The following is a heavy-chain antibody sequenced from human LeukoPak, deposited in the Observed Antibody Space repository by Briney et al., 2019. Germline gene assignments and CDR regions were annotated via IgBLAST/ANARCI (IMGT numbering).Heavy chain of an antibody. D-gene: IGHD3-3*01. CDR3: ARVFSYPLRAPFDP. Sequence: SEALSLTCTVSGGSLSSYYWSWIRQPPGKGLEWIGYIFYSGSTNYNPSLKSRVTISVDTSENQFSLKLSSVPAADTAVYYCARVFSYPLRAPFDPWGQGTLVTVSS. CDR1: GGSLSSYY. V-gene: IGHV4-59*01. CDR2: IFYSGST. J-gene: IGHJ5*02.